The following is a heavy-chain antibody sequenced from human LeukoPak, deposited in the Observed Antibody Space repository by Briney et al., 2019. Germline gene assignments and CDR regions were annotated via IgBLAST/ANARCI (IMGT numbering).Heavy chain of an antibody. CDR3: AKGAGPPWFDP. CDR1: GYSFTAYY. J-gene: IGHJ5*02. CDR2: INPNSGGT. D-gene: IGHD6-19*01. V-gene: IGHV1-2*02. Sequence: VASVKVSCKASGYSFTAYYMHWVRQAPGQGLEWMGWINPNSGGTNYAQKFQGRVTMTRDTSITTAYMEMSRLRSEDTAVYYCAKGAGPPWFDPWGQGTLVTVSS.